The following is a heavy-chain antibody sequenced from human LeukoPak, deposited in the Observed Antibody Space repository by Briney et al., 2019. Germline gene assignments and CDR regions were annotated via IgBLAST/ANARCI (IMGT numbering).Heavy chain of an antibody. CDR2: INHSGST. D-gene: IGHD2-8*01. CDR3: ARANSIVLMVYARPFDY. J-gene: IGHJ4*02. V-gene: IGHV4-34*01. Sequence: SETLSLTCTVPGGSMSVYKWSWFRQPPGKGLEWIGEINHSGSTNYNPSLKSRVTISVDTSKNQFSLKLSSVTAADTAVYYCARANSIVLMVYARPFDYWGQGTLVTVSS. CDR1: GGSMSVYK.